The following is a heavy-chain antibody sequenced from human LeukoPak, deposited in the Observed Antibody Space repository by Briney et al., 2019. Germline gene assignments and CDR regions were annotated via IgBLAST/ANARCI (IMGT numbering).Heavy chain of an antibody. CDR1: GGTSSSYA. Sequence: SVKVSCKASGGTSSSYAISWVRQAPGQGLEWMGGIIPIFGTANYAQKFQDRITMTTDESTGTAFMELNSLRSEDTAVYFCAEGGSTSGAFDIWGQGTMVTVSS. J-gene: IGHJ3*02. D-gene: IGHD2-15*01. V-gene: IGHV1-69*05. CDR3: AEGGSTSGAFDI. CDR2: IIPIFGTA.